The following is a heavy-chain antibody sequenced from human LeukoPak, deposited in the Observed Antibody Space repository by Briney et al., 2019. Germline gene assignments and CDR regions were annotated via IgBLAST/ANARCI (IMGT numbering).Heavy chain of an antibody. J-gene: IGHJ5*02. Sequence: SETLSLTCTVSGGSISSYYWSWIRQPPGKGLEWIGYIYYSGSTNYNPSLKSRVTISVDTSKNQFSLKLSSVTAADTAVYYCARASFSPYDPTEPWFDPWGQGTLVTVSS. CDR2: IYYSGST. D-gene: IGHD3-22*01. CDR3: ARASFSPYDPTEPWFDP. V-gene: IGHV4-59*01. CDR1: GGSISSYY.